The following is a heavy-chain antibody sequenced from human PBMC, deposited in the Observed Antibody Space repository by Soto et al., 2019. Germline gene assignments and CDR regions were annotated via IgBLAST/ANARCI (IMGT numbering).Heavy chain of an antibody. CDR2: IYYSGST. CDR1: GGSISSGGYY. CDR3: AREPLT. Sequence: QVQLQESGPGLVKPSQTLSLTCTVSGGSISSGGYYWNWIRQHPGKGLEWMGYIYYSGSTYYIPSINGLVTMSVDTSKNQFSLKLSSVTAAATAVYYCAREPLTWGQGTLVTVSS. V-gene: IGHV4-31*01. J-gene: IGHJ4*02.